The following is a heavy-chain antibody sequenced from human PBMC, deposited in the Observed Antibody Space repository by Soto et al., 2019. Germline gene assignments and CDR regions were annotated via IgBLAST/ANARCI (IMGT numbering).Heavy chain of an antibody. D-gene: IGHD3-10*02. CDR2: IRGSGGST. V-gene: IGHV3-23*01. Sequence: GGSLRLSCAASGFTFSSYAMSWVRQAPGKGLEWVSAIRGSGGSTYYADSVKGRFTISRDNSKNTLYLQMNSLRAEDTAVYYCAKSLGLRSIPLKFDPWGQGTLVTVSS. CDR1: GFTFSSYA. J-gene: IGHJ5*02. CDR3: AKSLGLRSIPLKFDP.